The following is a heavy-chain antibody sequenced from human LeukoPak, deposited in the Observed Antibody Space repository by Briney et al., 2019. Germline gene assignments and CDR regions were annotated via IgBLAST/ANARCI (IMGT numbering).Heavy chain of an antibody. Sequence: GGSLRLSCAASGFTFSDHPMNWVRQAPGEGLDWVSYISGGSDCIYYAGSVKGRFTISRDNAKNLLYLQMNSLRDEDTAVYFCARDRPPVGAIDYWGQGTLVTVSS. CDR3: ARDRPPVGAIDY. CDR2: ISGGSDCI. J-gene: IGHJ4*02. V-gene: IGHV3-21*05. CDR1: GFTFSDHP. D-gene: IGHD1-26*01.